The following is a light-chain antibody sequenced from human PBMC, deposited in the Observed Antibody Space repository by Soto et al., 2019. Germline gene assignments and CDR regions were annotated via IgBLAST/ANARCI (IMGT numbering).Light chain of an antibody. J-gene: IGKJ1*01. CDR3: QQYYSTPSGK. CDR1: QSVLYSSNNKNY. V-gene: IGKV4-1*01. CDR2: WAS. Sequence: DIVMTQSPDSLAVSLGERATINCKSSQSVLYSSNNKNYLAWYQQKPGQPPKLLIYWASTRESGVPDRFSGSGSGTDFTLTISSLQAEDVAVYYCQQYYSTPSGKFGQGNKVEIK.